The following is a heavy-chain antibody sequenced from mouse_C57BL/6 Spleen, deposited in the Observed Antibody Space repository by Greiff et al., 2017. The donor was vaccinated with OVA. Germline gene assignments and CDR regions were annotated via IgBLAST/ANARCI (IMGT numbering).Heavy chain of an antibody. D-gene: IGHD1-1*01. V-gene: IGHV10-1*01. J-gene: IGHJ4*01. Sequence: EAGGGLVQPKGSLKLSCAASGFSFNTYAMTWVRQAPGKGLEWVARIRSKSNNYATYYADSVKDRFTISRDDSESMLYLQMNNLKTEDTAMYYCVRQRAYYGSSWIYYAMDYWGQGTSVTVSS. CDR2: IRSKSNNYAT. CDR3: VRQRAYYGSSWIYYAMDY. CDR1: GFSFNTYA.